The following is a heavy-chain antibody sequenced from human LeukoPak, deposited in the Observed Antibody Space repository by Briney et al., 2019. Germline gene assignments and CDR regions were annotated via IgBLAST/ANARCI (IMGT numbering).Heavy chain of an antibody. D-gene: IGHD3-16*02. J-gene: IGHJ5*01. CDR2: FNPSGGST. Sequence: ASVKVSCKASGYTFTNYYMHWVRQAPGQGLEWMGIFNPSGGSTTSAQKFQGRVTMTRDTSTSTVYMELSSLRSEDTAVYYCARIYPTWFDSWGQGTLVTVSS. V-gene: IGHV1-46*01. CDR1: GYTFTNYY. CDR3: ARIYPTWFDS.